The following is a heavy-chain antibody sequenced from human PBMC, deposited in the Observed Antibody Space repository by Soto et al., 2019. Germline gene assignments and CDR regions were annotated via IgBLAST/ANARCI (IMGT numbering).Heavy chain of an antibody. D-gene: IGHD3-22*01. V-gene: IGHV4-31*03. CDR3: ATEVNYYDSSGSLYYYYGMDV. Sequence: SETLSLTCTVSGGSISSGGYYWSWIRQHPGKGLEWIGYIYYSGSTYYNPSLKSRVTISVDTSKNQFSLKLSSVTAADTAVYYCATEVNYYDSSGSLYYYYGMDVWGKGTTVTVSS. CDR1: GGSISSGGYY. CDR2: IYYSGST. J-gene: IGHJ6*04.